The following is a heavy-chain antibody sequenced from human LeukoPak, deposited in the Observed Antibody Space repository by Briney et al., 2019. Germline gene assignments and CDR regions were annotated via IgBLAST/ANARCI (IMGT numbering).Heavy chain of an antibody. V-gene: IGHV3-33*01. Sequence: PGGPLRLSCAASGYTFSRHGIHWVRQAPGKGLEWVAVVWYDGRNRDYVDSVKGRFTISKDNSNNMVFLQMDRLRAEDTAVYYCARLWGGNGYSGGSLNLWGQGTLVTVSS. D-gene: IGHD3-16*01. CDR1: GYTFSRHG. J-gene: IGHJ5*02. CDR3: ARLWGGNGYSGGSLNL. CDR2: VWYDGRNR.